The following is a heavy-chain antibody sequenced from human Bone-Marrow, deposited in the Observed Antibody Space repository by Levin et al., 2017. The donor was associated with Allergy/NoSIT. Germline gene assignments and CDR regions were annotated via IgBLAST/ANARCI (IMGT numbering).Heavy chain of an antibody. Sequence: LSLTCAASGFTFSTYYMSWIRQAPGKGLQWVSYIFSRGTTKYYADSVKGRFTISRDNAKNSLFLQMNSLTVEDTAVYYCARHYGYGFDQWGQGTLVTVSS. CDR2: IFSRGTTK. J-gene: IGHJ4*02. V-gene: IGHV3-11*01. CDR1: GFTFSTYY. CDR3: ARHYGYGFDQ. D-gene: IGHD5-18*01.